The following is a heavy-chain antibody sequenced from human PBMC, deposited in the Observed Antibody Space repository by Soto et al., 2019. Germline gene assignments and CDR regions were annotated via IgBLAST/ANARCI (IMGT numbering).Heavy chain of an antibody. V-gene: IGHV3-48*01. J-gene: IGHJ4*02. D-gene: IGHD2-21*02. CDR3: ARPSCGGDCYSPVY. CDR1: GFIFSNYN. CDR2: ISSSSNTI. Sequence: EVQLVESGGGLVQPGGSLRLSCAASGFIFSNYNMHWVRQAPGKGLEWVSYISSSSNTIYYADSVKGRFTSSRDNAKNSLYLQMISLRAEDTAVYYCARPSCGGDCYSPVYWGQGTLVTVSS.